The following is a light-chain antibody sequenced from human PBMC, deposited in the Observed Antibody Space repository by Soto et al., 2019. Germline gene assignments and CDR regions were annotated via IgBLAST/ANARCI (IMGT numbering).Light chain of an antibody. V-gene: IGKV3-15*01. Sequence: EIVMTPSPATLSVSPVERARLSCIATQSVSIDLAWYQQTPGQAPRLLIYGASTRATGIPVRFSGSASGTEFTLTISRLQPEDFTVYYCQQYNKWPLTFGQGTKVDIK. CDR2: GAS. CDR3: QQYNKWPLT. J-gene: IGKJ1*01. CDR1: QSVSID.